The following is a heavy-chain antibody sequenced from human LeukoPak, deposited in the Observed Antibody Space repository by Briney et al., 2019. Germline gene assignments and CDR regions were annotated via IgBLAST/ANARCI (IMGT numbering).Heavy chain of an antibody. CDR3: TRDPNGIAVAFFDY. Sequence: GGSLRLSCTASGFTFGDYAMSWVRQAPGKGLEWVGFIRSKAYGGTTEYAASVKGRFTISRDDSKSIVYLQMNSLKTEDTAVYYCTRDPNGIAVAFFDYWGQGTLVTVSS. CDR2: IRSKAYGGTT. D-gene: IGHD6-19*01. V-gene: IGHV3-49*04. J-gene: IGHJ4*02. CDR1: GFTFGDYA.